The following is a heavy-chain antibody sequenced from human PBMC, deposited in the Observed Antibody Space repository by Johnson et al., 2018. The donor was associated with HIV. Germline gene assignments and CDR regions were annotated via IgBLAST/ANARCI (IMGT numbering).Heavy chain of an antibody. Sequence: QMQLVESGGGVVQPGGSLRLSCAAAGFSFSAYAMHWVRQAPGKGLEWVAVISYDGSNKYYADSVQDRFTLSRDNSQNTLYLQMNSLRAEDTAVYYCATDYNFWSGRPDSFDVWGQGTMVTVSS. V-gene: IGHV3-30*14. CDR2: ISYDGSNK. CDR3: ATDYNFWSGRPDSFDV. J-gene: IGHJ3*01. D-gene: IGHD3-3*01. CDR1: GFSFSAYA.